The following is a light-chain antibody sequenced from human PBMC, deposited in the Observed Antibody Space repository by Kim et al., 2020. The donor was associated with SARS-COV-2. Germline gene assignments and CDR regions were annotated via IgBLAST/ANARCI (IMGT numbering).Light chain of an antibody. CDR2: NTN. CDR1: SGSVSTSYY. V-gene: IGLV8-61*01. Sequence: QTVVTQEPSFSVSPGGTVTLTCGLSSGSVSTSYYPSWYQQTPGQAPRTLIYNTNSRSSGVPDRFSGSILGNKAALTITGAQADDESDYYCVLYMGSGSWVFGGGTLLTVL. CDR3: VLYMGSGSWV. J-gene: IGLJ3*02.